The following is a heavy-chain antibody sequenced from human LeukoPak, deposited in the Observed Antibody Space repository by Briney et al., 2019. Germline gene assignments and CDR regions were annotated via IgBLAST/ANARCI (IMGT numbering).Heavy chain of an antibody. J-gene: IGHJ6*02. Sequence: SETLSLTCAAYGGSFSGYYWGWIRQPPGKGLEWIGEINHSGSTNYNPSLKSRVTISVDTSKNQFSLKLSSVTAADTAVYYCARPVAATYGMDVWGQGTTVTVSS. D-gene: IGHD2-15*01. CDR2: INHSGST. CDR1: GGSFSGYY. CDR3: ARPVAATYGMDV. V-gene: IGHV4-34*01.